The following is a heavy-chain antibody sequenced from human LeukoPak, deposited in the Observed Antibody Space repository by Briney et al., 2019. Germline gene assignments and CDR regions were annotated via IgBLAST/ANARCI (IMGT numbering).Heavy chain of an antibody. V-gene: IGHV4-4*02. CDR2: IYHSGST. J-gene: IGHJ3*02. Sequence: SETMSLTCVVSGGSIDSSSWWSWVRQPPGKGLEWVGEIYHSGSTNYNPSLKSRVTMSVDKSKNQLHLKLTSMAAADTAVYYCVRSGSGSAHVVFDIWGQGTMVTVSS. D-gene: IGHD3-10*01. CDR1: GGSIDSSSW. CDR3: VRSGSGSAHVVFDI.